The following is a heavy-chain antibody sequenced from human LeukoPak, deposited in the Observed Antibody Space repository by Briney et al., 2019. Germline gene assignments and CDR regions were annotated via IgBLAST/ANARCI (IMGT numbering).Heavy chain of an antibody. J-gene: IGHJ3*02. CDR3: ARRNNYDYESNNSMGSAVFDI. V-gene: IGHV1-2*02. CDR2: ISPNGGTT. CDR1: GYTFSAYF. D-gene: IGHD3-22*01. Sequence: SRKSSGYTFSAYFIHWVRQPPGQGLEWMGGISPNGGTTNYGQKFRGRVTINRRVPITAFYMELSSLRSDDTAVYYCARRNNYDYESNNSMGSAVFDIWGQATMVTVSS.